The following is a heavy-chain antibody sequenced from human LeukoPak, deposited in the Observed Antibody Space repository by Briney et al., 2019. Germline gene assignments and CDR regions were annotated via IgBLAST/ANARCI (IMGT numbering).Heavy chain of an antibody. CDR2: IKQDGSEK. CDR1: GFTFNSYW. Sequence: GGSLRLSCAASGFTFNSYWMSWVRQAPGKGLEWVPNIKQDGSEKYYVDSVKGRFTISRDNAKNSLYLQMNSLRAEDTAVYYCARDRVTMTTNAFDIWGQGTMVTVSS. V-gene: IGHV3-7*01. D-gene: IGHD4-17*01. CDR3: ARDRVTMTTNAFDI. J-gene: IGHJ3*02.